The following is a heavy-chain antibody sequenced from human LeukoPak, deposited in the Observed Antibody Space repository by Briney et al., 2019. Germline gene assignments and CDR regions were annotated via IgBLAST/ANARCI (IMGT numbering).Heavy chain of an antibody. Sequence: SETLSLTCTVSGGSISSYYWSWIRQPPGKGLEWIGYIYYSGSTYYNPSLKSRVTISVDTSKNQFSLKLSSVTAADTAVYYCARSGIDSYGGVDYWGQGTLVTVSS. J-gene: IGHJ4*02. D-gene: IGHD4-23*01. CDR1: GGSISSYY. CDR2: IYYSGST. CDR3: ARSGIDSYGGVDY. V-gene: IGHV4-59*06.